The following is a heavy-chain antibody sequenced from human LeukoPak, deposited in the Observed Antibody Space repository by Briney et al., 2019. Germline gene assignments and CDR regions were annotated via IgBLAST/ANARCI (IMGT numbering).Heavy chain of an antibody. CDR2: TSSSSSTI. CDR1: GLTFSSYA. CDR3: ARAGRDGYNYDFDY. J-gene: IGHJ4*02. D-gene: IGHD5-24*01. V-gene: IGHV3-48*01. Sequence: GGSLRLSCAASGLTFSSYAMSWVRQAPGKGLEWVSYTSSSSSTIYYADSVKGRFTISRDNAKNSLYLQMNSLRAEDTAVCYCARAGRDGYNYDFDYWGQGTLVTVSS.